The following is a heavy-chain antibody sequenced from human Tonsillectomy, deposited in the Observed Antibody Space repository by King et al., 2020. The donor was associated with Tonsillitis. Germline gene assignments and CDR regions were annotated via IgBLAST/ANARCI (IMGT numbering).Heavy chain of an antibody. D-gene: IGHD4-17*01. CDR1: GFTFSSYG. CDR3: ASTRIDYAAFDI. J-gene: IGHJ3*02. V-gene: IGHV3-33*01. Sequence: HVQLVQSGGGVVQPGRSLRLSCAASGFTFSSYGMHWVRQAPGKGLEWVAVIWYDGSNKYYADSVKGRFTISRDNSKNPLYLQMNSLRAEDTAVYYCASTRIDYAAFDIWGQGTMVTVSS. CDR2: IWYDGSNK.